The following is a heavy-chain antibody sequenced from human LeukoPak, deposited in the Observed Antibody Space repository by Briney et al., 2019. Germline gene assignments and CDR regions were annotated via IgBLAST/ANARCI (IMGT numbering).Heavy chain of an antibody. CDR3: ASCLIYKGNYYYGMDV. CDR1: GYSFTSYW. CDR2: IDPSDSYT. D-gene: IGHD5-12*01. V-gene: IGHV5-10-1*01. Sequence: GESLKISCKGSGYSFTSYWISWVRQMPGKGLEWMGRIDPSDSYTNYSPSFQGHVTISADKSISTAYLQWSSLKASDTAMYYCASCLIYKGNYYYGMDVWGQGTTVTVSS. J-gene: IGHJ6*02.